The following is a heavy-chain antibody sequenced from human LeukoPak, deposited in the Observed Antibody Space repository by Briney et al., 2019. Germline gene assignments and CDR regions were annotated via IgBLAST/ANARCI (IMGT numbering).Heavy chain of an antibody. CDR2: ISGSGGST. V-gene: IGHV3-23*01. J-gene: IGHJ5*02. D-gene: IGHD5-18*01. CDR1: GFTFSNAW. Sequence: GGSLRLSCAASGFTFSNAWMSWIRQAPGKGLEWVSAISGSGGSTYYADSVKGRFTISRDNSKNTLYLQMNSLRAEDTAVYYCAKGGGYSYGSWGQGTLVTVSS. CDR3: AKGGGYSYGS.